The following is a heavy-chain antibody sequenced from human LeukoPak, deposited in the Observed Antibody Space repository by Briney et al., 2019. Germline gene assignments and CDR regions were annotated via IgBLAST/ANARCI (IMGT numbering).Heavy chain of an antibody. Sequence: ASVKVSCKLSGYTLTELSMHWVRQAPGKGLEWMGGFDPEDGETIYAQKFQGRVTMTEDTSTETAYTELSSLGSEDTDVYYCATGGCGLLPFDYWGQGTLVTVSS. J-gene: IGHJ4*02. CDR3: ATGGCGLLPFDY. V-gene: IGHV1-24*01. CDR2: FDPEDGET. CDR1: GYTLTELS. D-gene: IGHD3-22*01.